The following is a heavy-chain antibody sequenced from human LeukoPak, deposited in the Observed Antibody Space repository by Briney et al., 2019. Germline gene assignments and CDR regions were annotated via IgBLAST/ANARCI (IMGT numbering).Heavy chain of an antibody. CDR2: IYYSGST. D-gene: IGHD2-2*01. J-gene: IGHJ5*02. CDR1: GGSIGSSRYY. Sequence: SETLSLTCTVSGGSIGSSRYYWGWIRQPPGKGLEWIGSIYYSGSTYYNPSLKSRVTISVDTSKNQFSLKLSSVTAADTAVYYCARDWCSGTSCPTGFDPWGQGTLVIVSS. CDR3: ARDWCSGTSCPTGFDP. V-gene: IGHV4-39*07.